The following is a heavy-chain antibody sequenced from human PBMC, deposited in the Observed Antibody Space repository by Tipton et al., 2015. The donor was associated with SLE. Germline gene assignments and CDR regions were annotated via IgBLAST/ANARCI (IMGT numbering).Heavy chain of an antibody. CDR3: ARAGHSSGWGWFDP. V-gene: IGHV4-34*01. J-gene: IGHJ5*02. D-gene: IGHD6-19*01. CDR2: IDYSGTAT. Sequence: TLSLTCAVYGGSFSGYYWGWIRQPPGKGLEWIGSIDYSGTATYYNPSLRNRVTISPDTSKNQFSLALTSITAADTAVYFCARAGHSSGWGWFDPWGQGTLVTVSS. CDR1: GGSFSGYY.